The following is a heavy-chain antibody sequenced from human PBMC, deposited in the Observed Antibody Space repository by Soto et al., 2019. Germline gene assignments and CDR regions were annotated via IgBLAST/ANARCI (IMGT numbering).Heavy chain of an antibody. D-gene: IGHD3-3*01. CDR2: IYYSGST. CDR1: DGTLRDIGYY. Sequence: LETLPVTYTFSDGTLRDIGYYLGWNQPPPGKGLEWIGSIYYSGSTYYNPSLKSRVTIAIDTSKNRLSMKLSSMTAADPAVDYCAQNDHVRYDFGSVYPLWGQEPRAIV. J-gene: IGHJ4*02. CDR3: AQNDHVRYDFGSVYPL. V-gene: IGHV4-39*01.